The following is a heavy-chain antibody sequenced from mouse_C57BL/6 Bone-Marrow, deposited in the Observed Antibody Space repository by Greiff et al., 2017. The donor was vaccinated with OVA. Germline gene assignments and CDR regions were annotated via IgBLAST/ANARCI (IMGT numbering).Heavy chain of an antibody. CDR2: ITHSGET. J-gene: IGHJ4*01. CDR3: AGDREGRSNYGVMDY. D-gene: IGHD2-5*01. CDR1: GFPITSGYN. Sequence: VKLMESGPGLVKPSQSLFLTCSITGFPITSGYNWIWIRQSPGKPLEWMGYITHSGETFYNPSLQSPISITRETSKNQFFLQLNSVTTEDTAMYYCAGDREGRSNYGVMDYWGQGTSVTVSS. V-gene: IGHV12-3*01.